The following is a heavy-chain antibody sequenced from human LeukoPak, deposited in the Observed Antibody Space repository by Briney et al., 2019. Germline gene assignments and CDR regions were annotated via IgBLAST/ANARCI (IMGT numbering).Heavy chain of an antibody. CDR3: ASYLQQPLDY. J-gene: IGHJ4*02. V-gene: IGHV3-30*03. CDR1: GFTFSSYG. Sequence: GRSLRLSCAASGFTFSSYGMHWVRQAPGKGLEWVAVISYDRSNKYYADSVKGRFTISRDNAKNSLYLQMNSLRAEDTAVYYCASYLQQPLDYWGQGTLVTVSS. CDR2: ISYDRSNK. D-gene: IGHD6-13*01.